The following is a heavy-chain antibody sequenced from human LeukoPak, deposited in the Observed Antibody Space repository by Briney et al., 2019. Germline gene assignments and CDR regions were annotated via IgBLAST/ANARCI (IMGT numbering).Heavy chain of an antibody. CDR1: GYTFTNYA. CDR2: INTNTGNP. J-gene: IGHJ3*02. D-gene: IGHD3-22*01. V-gene: IGHV7-4-1*02. Sequence: ASVKVSCKASGYTFTNYAMNWVRQAPGQGLEWMGWINTNTGNPTYAQGFTGRFVFSLDTSVSTAYLQISSLKAEDTAVYYCARMESSGYYPDAFDIWGQGTMVTVSS. CDR3: ARMESSGYYPDAFDI.